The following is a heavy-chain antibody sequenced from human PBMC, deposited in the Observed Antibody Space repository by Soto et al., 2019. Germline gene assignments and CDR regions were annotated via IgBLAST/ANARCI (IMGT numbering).Heavy chain of an antibody. V-gene: IGHV3-23*01. J-gene: IGHJ5*02. D-gene: IGHD3-3*01. CDR3: ARDLRDFWSGYWNWFDP. CDR1: GFTFSSYA. Sequence: GGSLRLSCAASGFTFSSYAMSWVRQAPGKGLEWVSAISGSGGSTYYADSVKGRFTISRDNSKNTLYLQMNSLRAEDTAVYYCARDLRDFWSGYWNWFDPWGQGTLVTVSS. CDR2: ISGSGGST.